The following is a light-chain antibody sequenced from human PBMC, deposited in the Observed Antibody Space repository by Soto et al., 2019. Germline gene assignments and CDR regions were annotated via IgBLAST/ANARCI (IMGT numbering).Light chain of an antibody. CDR2: AAS. CDR1: QIINNY. Sequence: DIQMTQSPSSLSASAGDRVTITCRASQIINNYLNWYQQKPGKAPKLLISAASSLQSGVPPRFSGSTSGPDFTLIISSLQPEDVATYYCQQTYSAPLTFGGGTKVEIK. V-gene: IGKV1-39*01. J-gene: IGKJ4*01. CDR3: QQTYSAPLT.